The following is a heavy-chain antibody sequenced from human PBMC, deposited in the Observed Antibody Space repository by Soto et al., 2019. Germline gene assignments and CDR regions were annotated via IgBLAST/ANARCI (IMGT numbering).Heavy chain of an antibody. J-gene: IGHJ5*02. V-gene: IGHV4-61*01. CDR2: IYYSGST. Sequence: RSLTCTVSGGSVNSGSYYWSWIRQPPGKGLEWIGYIYYSGSTNYNPSLKSRVTISVDTSKNQFSLKLSSVTAADTAVYYCARDRWIAATRWFDPWGQGTLVTVSS. D-gene: IGHD6-13*01. CDR3: ARDRWIAATRWFDP. CDR1: GGSVNSGSYY.